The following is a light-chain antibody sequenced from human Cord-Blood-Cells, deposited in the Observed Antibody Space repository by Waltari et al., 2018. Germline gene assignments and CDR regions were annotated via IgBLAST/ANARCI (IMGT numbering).Light chain of an antibody. CDR3: CSYAGSSTWV. Sequence: QSALTQPASVSGSPGQSITISCTRTSSDVGSYNLVSWYQQHPGKAPKLMLYEGSKRPSGVSNRFSGSKSGNTASLTISGLQAEDEADYYCCSYAGSSTWVFGGGTKLTVL. J-gene: IGLJ3*02. CDR1: SSDVGSYNL. CDR2: EGS. V-gene: IGLV2-23*01.